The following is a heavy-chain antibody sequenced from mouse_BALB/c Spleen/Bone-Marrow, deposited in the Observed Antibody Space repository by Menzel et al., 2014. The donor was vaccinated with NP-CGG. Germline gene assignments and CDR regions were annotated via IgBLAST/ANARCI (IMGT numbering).Heavy chain of an antibody. Sequence: EVKLMESGGGLVQPGGSLRLSCATSGFTFTDYYMNWVRQPPGKALEWLGFIRNKANGYTTEYSASVKGRFTISRDNSQNILYLQMNTLRAEDSATYYCARDMGGLLFDYWGQGTTLTVSS. D-gene: IGHD2-3*01. CDR1: GFTFTDYY. CDR2: IRNKANGYTT. V-gene: IGHV7-3*02. CDR3: ARDMGGLLFDY. J-gene: IGHJ2*01.